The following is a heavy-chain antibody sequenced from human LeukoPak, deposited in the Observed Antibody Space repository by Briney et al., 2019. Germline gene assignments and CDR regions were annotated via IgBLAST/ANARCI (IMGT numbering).Heavy chain of an antibody. Sequence: GGSLRLSCVASGFTSNSYAMMWVRQAPGKGLEWVSAITGSGGGTQYAESVKGRFTISRDNSKKTLYLQMTRLRAEDTAVYYCAKDPNGDYIGAFDFWGQGILVTVSS. V-gene: IGHV3-23*01. CDR1: GFTSNSYA. D-gene: IGHD4-17*01. CDR3: AKDPNGDYIGAFDF. J-gene: IGHJ3*01. CDR2: ITGSGGGT.